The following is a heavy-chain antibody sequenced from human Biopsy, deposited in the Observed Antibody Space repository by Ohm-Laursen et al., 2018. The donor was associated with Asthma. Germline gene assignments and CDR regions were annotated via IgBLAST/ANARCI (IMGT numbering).Heavy chain of an antibody. CDR3: ARGQKSPGDRWFDP. CDR2: INPNSGGT. Sequence: ASVKVSCKTSGYTFIGYPIHWVRQAPGQGLEWMGRINPNSGGTNYAQKFQGRVTMTSDTSISTAYMELSRLRSDDTALYYCARGQKSPGDRWFDPWGQGILVTVSS. D-gene: IGHD7-27*01. J-gene: IGHJ5*02. CDR1: GYTFIGYP. V-gene: IGHV1-2*06.